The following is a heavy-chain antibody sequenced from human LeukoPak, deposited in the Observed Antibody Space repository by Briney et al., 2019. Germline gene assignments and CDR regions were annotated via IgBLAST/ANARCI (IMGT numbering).Heavy chain of an antibody. Sequence: PGGSLSLSCTAPGFTFSSYSLNWVSQAPGKGLEWVSSVSTGSNYIYYADSVKGRFTISRDNDKNSLYLQMNSLRVEDTAVYYCARVFRPSLTVFIIRGAFDIWGQGTMVTVSS. CDR2: VSTGSNYI. J-gene: IGHJ3*02. V-gene: IGHV3-21*01. CDR3: ARVFRPSLTVFIIRGAFDI. CDR1: GFTFSSYS. D-gene: IGHD3-3*01.